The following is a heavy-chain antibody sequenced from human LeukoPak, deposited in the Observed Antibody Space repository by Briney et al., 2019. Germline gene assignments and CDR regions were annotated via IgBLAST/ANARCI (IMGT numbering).Heavy chain of an antibody. CDR1: GFTFSSYG. J-gene: IGHJ4*02. CDR3: ASLIVVRPY. Sequence: GGSLRLSCAASGFTFSSYGMHWVRQAPGKGLEWVAVIWYDGSNKYYADSVKGRFTISRDNSKNTLYLQMNSLRTEDTAVYYCASLIVVRPYWGQGTLVTVSS. CDR2: IWYDGSNK. V-gene: IGHV3-30*19. D-gene: IGHD2-21*01.